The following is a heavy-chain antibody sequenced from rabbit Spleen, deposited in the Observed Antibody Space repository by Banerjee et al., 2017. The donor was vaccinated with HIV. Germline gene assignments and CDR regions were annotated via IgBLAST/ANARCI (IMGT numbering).Heavy chain of an antibody. CDR3: SRDSAGRADFTL. CDR2: IYAGDGST. D-gene: IGHD4-1*01. J-gene: IGHJ4*01. Sequence: EESGGGLVKPGGTLTLTCKASGFSLFMYWMCWVRQAPGKGLEWIACIYAGDGSTDYANWVNGRFPISKTSSTVDLKMTSLPAADTAPYSGSRDSAGRADFTLGAPGTLVPVS. CDR1: GFSLFMYW. V-gene: IGHV1S42*01.